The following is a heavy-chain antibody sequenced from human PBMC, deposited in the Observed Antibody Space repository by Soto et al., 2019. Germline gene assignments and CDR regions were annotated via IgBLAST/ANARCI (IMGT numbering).Heavy chain of an antibody. D-gene: IGHD3-16*01. J-gene: IGHJ4*01. V-gene: IGHV4-59*11. CDR2: IFHTGGT. CDR3: ARSGLTFRGVV. Sequence: KTSETLSLTCTVSGGSISGHFLSWIRQPPGKGLEYIGWIFHTGGTNYNASLASRVAISVDTSKTQISLNLHSVTAADTAVYYCARSGLTFRGVVWGQGIPVTVSS. CDR1: GGSISGHF.